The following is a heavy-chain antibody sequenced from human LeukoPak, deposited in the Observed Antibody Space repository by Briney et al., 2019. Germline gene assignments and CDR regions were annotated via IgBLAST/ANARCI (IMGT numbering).Heavy chain of an antibody. CDR1: GFTFSSYG. CDR3: ARDSQLGGWVDY. D-gene: IGHD3-16*01. CDR2: IWYDGSSK. J-gene: IGHJ4*02. Sequence: GRSLRLSCAASGFTFSSYGMHWVRQAPGKGLEWVAVIWYDGSSKYYADSVKGRFTISRDNSKNTLYLQMNSLRAEDTAVYYCARDSQLGGWVDYWGQGTLVTVSS. V-gene: IGHV3-33*01.